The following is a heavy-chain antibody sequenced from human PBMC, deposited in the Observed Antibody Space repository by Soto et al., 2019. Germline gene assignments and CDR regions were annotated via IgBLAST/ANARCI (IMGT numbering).Heavy chain of an antibody. D-gene: IGHD1-1*01. CDR2: LSYDGTKK. V-gene: IGHV3-30*04. Sequence: GVTLKLSRAASGFTFINFAMHWVRPAPGKGVGWVVLLSYDGTKKYFDASVKVLFTNIRDNENKTVFLEMKNLRLEDTAVYYGARAVNWNPRNGMEVWGQGTTVTVS. CDR3: ARAVNWNPRNGMEV. J-gene: IGHJ6*02. CDR1: GFTFINFA.